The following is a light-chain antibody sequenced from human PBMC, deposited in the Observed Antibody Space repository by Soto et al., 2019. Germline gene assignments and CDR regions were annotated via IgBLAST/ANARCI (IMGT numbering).Light chain of an antibody. J-gene: IGKJ4*01. V-gene: IGKV3-15*01. Sequence: EIVMTHSPATLSVSPWEIATLSCGASQSVSSNLAWYQQKPGQAPRLLIYGASTRATGIPARFSCSGSGTEFTPTISSLQSEDFAVYYCQQYNNCPLTFGGGTKVDIK. CDR1: QSVSSN. CDR2: GAS. CDR3: QQYNNCPLT.